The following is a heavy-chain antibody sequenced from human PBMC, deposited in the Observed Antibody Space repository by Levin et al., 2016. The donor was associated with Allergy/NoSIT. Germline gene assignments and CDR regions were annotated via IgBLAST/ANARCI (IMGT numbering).Heavy chain of an antibody. V-gene: IGHV3-74*01. CDR1: GFTFSTYW. CDR3: ARANYFGY. J-gene: IGHJ4*02. CDR2: INSDGSIT. Sequence: GESLKISCAASGFTFSTYWMHWVRQAPGKGLVWVSRINSDGSITNYADSVKGRFTISRDNAKNTLYLQMNSLRAEDTAVYYCARANYFGYWGQGTLVTVSS.